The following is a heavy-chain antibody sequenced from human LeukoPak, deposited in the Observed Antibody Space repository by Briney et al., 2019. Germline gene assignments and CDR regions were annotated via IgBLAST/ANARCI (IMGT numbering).Heavy chain of an antibody. Sequence: SETLSLTCTVSDDSISSYYWSWIPQPAGKGLEWIGRIYSSGSTNYNPSLKSRVTMSVDTSKNQFSLNLSSVTAADTAVYYCARGTRDSSGWILDYWGQGTLVTVSS. J-gene: IGHJ4*02. CDR1: DDSISSYY. D-gene: IGHD6-19*01. CDR2: IYSSGST. V-gene: IGHV4-4*07. CDR3: ARGTRDSSGWILDY.